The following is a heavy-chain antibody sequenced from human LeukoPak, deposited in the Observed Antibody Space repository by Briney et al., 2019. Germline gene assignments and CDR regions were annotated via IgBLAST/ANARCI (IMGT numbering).Heavy chain of an antibody. CDR1: GFTLSSYA. Sequence: GGSLRLSCAASGFTLSSYAMHWVRQAPGKGLEWVAVKSYDGSNKYYADSVKGRFTISRDNSKNTLYLQMNSLRAEDTAVYYCARELVGSYDSSGYFDYWGQGTLVTVSS. CDR2: KSYDGSNK. V-gene: IGHV3-30-3*01. CDR3: ARELVGSYDSSGYFDY. J-gene: IGHJ4*02. D-gene: IGHD3-22*01.